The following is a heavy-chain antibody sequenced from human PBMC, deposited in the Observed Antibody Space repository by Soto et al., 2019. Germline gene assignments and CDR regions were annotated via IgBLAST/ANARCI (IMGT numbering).Heavy chain of an antibody. J-gene: IGHJ4*02. Sequence: GGSLRLACAASGFTFSSYAMSWVRQAPGRGLKRVSAISVSGGSTYYADSAKGWFTISRDNSKNTLYLQMNSLRAEDTAVYYCAKDATYNKIYCSGGSCYQFDYWGQGTLVTVSS. CDR1: GFTFSSYA. CDR3: AKDATYNKIYCSGGSCYQFDY. D-gene: IGHD2-15*01. CDR2: ISVSGGST. V-gene: IGHV3-23*01.